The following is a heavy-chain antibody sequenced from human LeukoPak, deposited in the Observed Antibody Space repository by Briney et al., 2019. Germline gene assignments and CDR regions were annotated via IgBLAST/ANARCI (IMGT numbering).Heavy chain of an antibody. V-gene: IGHV1-2*02. CDR2: INPNSGGT. D-gene: IGHD3-10*01. CDR1: GYTLTGYY. J-gene: IGHJ5*02. Sequence: ASVKVSCKASGYTLTGYYMYWVRQAPGQGLEWMGWINPNSGGTNYAQKFQGRVTMTRDTSISTAYMELRSLRSDDTAVYYCARDELPFGEVGSGWFDPWGQGTLVTVSS. CDR3: ARDELPFGEVGSGWFDP.